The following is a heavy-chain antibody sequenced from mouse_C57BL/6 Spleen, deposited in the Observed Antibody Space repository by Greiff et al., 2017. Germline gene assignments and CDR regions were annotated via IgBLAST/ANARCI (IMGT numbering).Heavy chain of an antibody. V-gene: IGHV1-61*01. J-gene: IGHJ1*03. CDR2: IYPSDSET. CDR1: GYTFTSYW. Sequence: QVQLQQPGAELVRPGSSVKLSCKASGYTFTSYWMDWVKQRPGQGLEWIGNIYPSDSETHYNQKFKDKATLTVDKSSSTAYMQLSSLTSEDCAVYYCEREDLWYGRGYVGVWGTVATVTV. CDR3: EREDLWYGRGYVGV. D-gene: IGHD2-1*01.